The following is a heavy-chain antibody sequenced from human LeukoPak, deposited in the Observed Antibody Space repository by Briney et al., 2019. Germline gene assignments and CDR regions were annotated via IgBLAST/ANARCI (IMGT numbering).Heavy chain of an antibody. D-gene: IGHD7-27*01. V-gene: IGHV3-13*01. CDR3: ARRNWGSGGGFDI. CDR2: IGTAVDT. CDR1: GFTFSSYD. Sequence: PGGSLRLSCAASGFTFSSYDMHWVRQVTGKGLEWVSAIGTAVDTSYADSVKGRFTISRENAMNSLYLQMNSLRAGDTAVYYCARRNWGSGGGFDIWGQGTMVTVSS. J-gene: IGHJ3*02.